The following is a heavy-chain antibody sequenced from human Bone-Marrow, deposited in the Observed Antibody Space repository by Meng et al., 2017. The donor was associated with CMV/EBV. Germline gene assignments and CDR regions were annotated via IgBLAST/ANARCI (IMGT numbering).Heavy chain of an antibody. CDR3: ARDLSFIRYSAQYYFDY. CDR1: GYTFTSYG. J-gene: IGHJ4*02. D-gene: IGHD1-14*01. Sequence: ASVKVSCKASGYTFTSYGISWVRQAPGQGLEWMGWISAYNGNTNYAQKLQGRVTMTTDTSTSTAYMELRSLRSDDTAVYYCARDLSFIRYSAQYYFDYWGQGTLVTVSS. CDR2: ISAYNGNT. V-gene: IGHV1-18*01.